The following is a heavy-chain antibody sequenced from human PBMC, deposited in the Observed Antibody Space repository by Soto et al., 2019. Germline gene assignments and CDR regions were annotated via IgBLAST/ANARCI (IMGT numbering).Heavy chain of an antibody. CDR3: ARGDYDSSGYYYFEGYFDY. V-gene: IGHV1-69*13. D-gene: IGHD3-22*01. Sequence: SVKVSCKASGGTFSSYAISWVRQAPGQGLEWMGGIIPIFGTANYAQKFQGRVTITADESTSTAYMELSSLRSEDTAVYYCARGDYDSSGYYYFEGYFDYWGQGTLVTVSS. CDR2: IIPIFGTA. CDR1: GGTFSSYA. J-gene: IGHJ4*03.